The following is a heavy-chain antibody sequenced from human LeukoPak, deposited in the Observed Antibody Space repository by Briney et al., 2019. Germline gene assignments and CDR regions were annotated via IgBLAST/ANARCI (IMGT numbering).Heavy chain of an antibody. J-gene: IGHJ4*02. D-gene: IGHD3-10*01. V-gene: IGHV4-34*01. CDR3: ARHGRRGITMVRGADKKFDY. CDR2: INHSGST. Sequence: GSLRLSCAASGFTFSSYAMSWVRQAPGKGLEWIGEINHSGSTNYNPSLKSRVTISVDTSKNQFSLKLSSVTAADTAVYYCARHGRRGITMVRGADKKFDYWGQGTLVTVSS. CDR1: GFTFSSYA.